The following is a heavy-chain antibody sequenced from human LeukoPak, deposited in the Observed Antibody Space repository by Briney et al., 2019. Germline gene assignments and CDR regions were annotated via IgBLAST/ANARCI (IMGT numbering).Heavy chain of an antibody. CDR1: GFTFSSYW. Sequence: GGSLRLSCAASGFTFSSYWMSWVRQVPGKGLEWVASIKHDGSEKYYVDSVRGRFTISRDNTINSLYLQMSSLRAEDTAVYYCATDRGWRTSGYYLYYFEYWGQGTLVTYSS. CDR3: ATDRGWRTSGYYLYYFEY. CDR2: IKHDGSEK. J-gene: IGHJ4*02. V-gene: IGHV3-7*01. D-gene: IGHD3-3*01.